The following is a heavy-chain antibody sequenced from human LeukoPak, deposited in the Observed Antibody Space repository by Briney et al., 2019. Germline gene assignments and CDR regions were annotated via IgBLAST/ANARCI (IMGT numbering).Heavy chain of an antibody. CDR2: INAGNGNT. D-gene: IGHD3-10*01. V-gene: IGHV1-3*01. Sequence: ASVKVSCKASGYTFTSYAMHWVRQAPGQRLEWMGWINAGNGNTKYSQKFQGRVTITRDTSTSTVYMELSSLRSEDTAVYYCARDGEDYYGSGSYYNPDTYYYYGMDVWGQGTTVTVSS. CDR3: ARDGEDYYGSGSYYNPDTYYYYGMDV. CDR1: GYTFTSYA. J-gene: IGHJ6*02.